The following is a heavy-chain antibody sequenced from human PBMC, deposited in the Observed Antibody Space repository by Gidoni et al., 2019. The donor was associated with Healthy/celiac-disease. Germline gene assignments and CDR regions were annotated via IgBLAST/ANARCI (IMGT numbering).Heavy chain of an antibody. V-gene: IGHV3-30*04. J-gene: IGHJ3*02. Sequence: QVQLVESGGGVVQPGRSLRPSCAASGFTFRRYAMHWVRQAPGKGLEWVAVISYDGRNKYYADSVKGRFTISRDNSKNTLYLQMNSLRAEDTAVYYCARAQTYDSSGYYSPRGAFDIWGQGTMVTVSS. CDR2: ISYDGRNK. CDR3: ARAQTYDSSGYYSPRGAFDI. D-gene: IGHD3-22*01. CDR1: GFTFRRYA.